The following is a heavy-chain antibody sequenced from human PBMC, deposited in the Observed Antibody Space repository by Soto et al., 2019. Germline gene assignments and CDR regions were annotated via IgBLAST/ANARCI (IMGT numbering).Heavy chain of an antibody. CDR2: IYNSGTT. D-gene: IGHD5-18*01. J-gene: IGHJ4*02. CDR1: GGSVNSGSYY. CDR3: ARDIRGFSRAVDY. Sequence: SETLSLTCNVSGGSVNSGSYYWTWVRQPPGKGLEWIGNIYNSGTTSYNPSLQHRVTISIDTSKNQYSLKLTSVTAADAALYYCARDIRGFSRAVDYWGRGTPVTVSS. V-gene: IGHV4-61*01.